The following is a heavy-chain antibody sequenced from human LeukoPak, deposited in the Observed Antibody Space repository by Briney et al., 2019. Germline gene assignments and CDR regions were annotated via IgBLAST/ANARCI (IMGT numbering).Heavy chain of an antibody. CDR2: INLNGGGT. CDR3: ARVSIGYCSGGRCYSSLGYYYMDV. V-gene: IGHV1-2*02. Sequence: ASVKLSCKASGYTLTGYYMHWVRQPPGQGLGWMGWINLNGGGTTYAQKFQDRVTMTRDTSISTAYMELSRLRSDDTAVYYCARVSIGYCSGGRCYSSLGYYYMDVWGKGTTVTVSS. D-gene: IGHD2-15*01. J-gene: IGHJ6*03. CDR1: GYTLTGYY.